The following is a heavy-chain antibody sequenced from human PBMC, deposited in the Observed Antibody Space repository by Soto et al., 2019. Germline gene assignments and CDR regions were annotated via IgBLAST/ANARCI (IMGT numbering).Heavy chain of an antibody. CDR1: GFTFSSYW. CDR2: INSDGSST. J-gene: IGHJ3*02. D-gene: IGHD6-19*01. Sequence: GSLRLSCAASGFTFSSYWMHWVRQAPGKGLVWVSRINSDGSSTSYGDSGKGRFTISRDKAKNTLYLQMNSLRAEDTAVYYCARDLEQWLAHDAFDIWGQGTMVTVSS. CDR3: ARDLEQWLAHDAFDI. V-gene: IGHV3-74*01.